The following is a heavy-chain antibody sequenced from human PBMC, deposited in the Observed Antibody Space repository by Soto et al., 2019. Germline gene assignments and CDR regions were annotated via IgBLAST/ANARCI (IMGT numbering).Heavy chain of an antibody. D-gene: IGHD6-13*01. CDR3: ATGQQVRMADI. J-gene: IGHJ3*02. Sequence: QVQLLESGGGLVKPGGSLRLSCAASKFTVSAYYMAWIRQAPGKGLDWISYISGDSRDTNYADSVKGRFTISRDNAKNSLYLQMNSLTVEDTAVYFCATGQQVRMADIWGQGTRVTVSS. V-gene: IGHV3-11*03. CDR1: KFTVSAYY. CDR2: ISGDSRDT.